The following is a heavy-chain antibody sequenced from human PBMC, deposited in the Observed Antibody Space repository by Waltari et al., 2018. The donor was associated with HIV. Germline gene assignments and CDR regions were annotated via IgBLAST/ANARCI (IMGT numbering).Heavy chain of an antibody. V-gene: IGHV3-7*01. CDR3: ARDHTWLHSDS. D-gene: IGHD5-12*01. Sequence: EVQLVESGGGLVQPGGSLRLSCAASGFTFRTYWMSWVRQAPGKGLEWAANIKQDGSEKYYVDSVKGRFTISRDNTKNSLYLQMNSLRAEDTAVYYCARDHTWLHSDSWGQGTLVTVSS. CDR1: GFTFRTYW. CDR2: IKQDGSEK. J-gene: IGHJ4*02.